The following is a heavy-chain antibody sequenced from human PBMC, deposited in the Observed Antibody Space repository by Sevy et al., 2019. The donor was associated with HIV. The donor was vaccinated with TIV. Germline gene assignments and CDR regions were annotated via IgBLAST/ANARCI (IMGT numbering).Heavy chain of an antibody. J-gene: IGHJ6*02. CDR2: IRSKANSYAT. Sequence: GESLKISCAASGFTFSGSAMHWVRQASGKGLEWVGRIRSKANSYATAYAASVKGRFTISRDDSKNTAYLQMNSLKTEDKAVYYCTEAGHYDFWSQPRDVWGQGTTVTVSS. V-gene: IGHV3-73*01. D-gene: IGHD3-3*01. CDR1: GFTFSGSA. CDR3: TEAGHYDFWSQPRDV.